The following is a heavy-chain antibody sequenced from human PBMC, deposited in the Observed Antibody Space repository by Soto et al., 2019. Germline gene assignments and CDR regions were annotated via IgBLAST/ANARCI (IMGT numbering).Heavy chain of an antibody. CDR2: INSDGSST. V-gene: IGHV3-74*01. D-gene: IGHD3-10*01. Sequence: PGGSLRLSCAASGFTFSSYWMHWVRQAPGKGLVWVSRINSDGSSTSYADSVKGRFTISRDNAKNTLCLQMNSLRAEDTAVYYCAREKVYYYGSGSSGFDIWGQGTMVTVSS. CDR1: GFTFSSYW. J-gene: IGHJ3*02. CDR3: AREKVYYYGSGSSGFDI.